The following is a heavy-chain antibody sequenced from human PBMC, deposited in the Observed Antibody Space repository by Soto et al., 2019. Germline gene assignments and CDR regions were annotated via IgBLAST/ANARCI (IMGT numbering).Heavy chain of an antibody. Sequence: QVQLVQSGAEVKKPGSSVKVSCKASGGTFSSYAISWVRQAPGQGLEWMGGIIPIFGTANYAQKFQGRVTITAAESTSTAYRELSSLRSEDTAVYYCARDEGGHIVVVTAILYYWGQGTLVTVSS. CDR2: IIPIFGTA. V-gene: IGHV1-69*01. CDR1: GGTFSSYA. J-gene: IGHJ4*02. D-gene: IGHD2-21*02. CDR3: ARDEGGHIVVVTAILYY.